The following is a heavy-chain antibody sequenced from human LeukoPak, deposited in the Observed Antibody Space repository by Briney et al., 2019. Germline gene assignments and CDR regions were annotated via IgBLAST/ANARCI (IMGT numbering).Heavy chain of an antibody. V-gene: IGHV3-30*18. CDR1: GVTFSSYG. CDR3: AKDQEKRVGYYYYGMDV. D-gene: IGHD1-26*01. CDR2: ISYDGSNK. J-gene: IGHJ6*02. Sequence: GGALRLSCAASGVTFSSYGMHWVRQAPGKGRGWVAVISYDGSNKYYADSVKGRFTIPRDNSKNTLYLQMNSLRAEDTAVYYCAKDQEKRVGYYYYGMDVWRQGTTVTVSS.